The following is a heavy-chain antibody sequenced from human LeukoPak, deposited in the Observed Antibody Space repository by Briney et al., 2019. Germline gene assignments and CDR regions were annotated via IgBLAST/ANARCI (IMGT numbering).Heavy chain of an antibody. D-gene: IGHD3-10*01. CDR1: GFTFSSYA. V-gene: IGHV3-23*01. J-gene: IGHJ6*02. Sequence: GGSLRLSCAASGFTFSSYAITWVRQAPGEGLDWVSAISGSGGSTFYADSVKGRFTISRDNSKNTLYLQMSTLRAEDTAIYYCANPPLLFLAESYGMDVWGPGTTVTVSS. CDR2: ISGSGGST. CDR3: ANPPLLFLAESYGMDV.